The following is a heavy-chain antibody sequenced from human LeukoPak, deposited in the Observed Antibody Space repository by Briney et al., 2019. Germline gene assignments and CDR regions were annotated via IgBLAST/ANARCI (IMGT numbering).Heavy chain of an antibody. J-gene: IGHJ6*02. V-gene: IGHV3-9*01. D-gene: IGHD6-13*01. CDR1: GFTFDDYA. CDR2: ISWNSGSI. CDR3: AKDMRAGPSRLYSSSWYFYYYGMDV. Sequence: QSGGSLRLSCAASGFTFDDYAMHWVWQAPGKGLEWVSGISWNSGSIGYADSVKGRFTISRDNAKNSLYLQMNSLRAEDTALYYCAKDMRAGPSRLYSSSWYFYYYGMDVWGQGTTVTVSS.